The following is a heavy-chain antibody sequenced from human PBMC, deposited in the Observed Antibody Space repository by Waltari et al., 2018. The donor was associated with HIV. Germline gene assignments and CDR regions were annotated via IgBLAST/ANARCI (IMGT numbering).Heavy chain of an antibody. J-gene: IGHJ6*02. Sequence: EVQLVESGGGLVQPGRSLRLSCAASGFSFSDSAMNWVRQATGKGLEWISYISSSSSNIKYADSVKGRFTISRDNTKSSLDLHMNNLRDEDTAVYFCARDTLNLYFGLDVWGQGTTVSVSS. CDR3: ARDTLNLYFGLDV. CDR1: GFSFSDSA. V-gene: IGHV3-48*02. CDR2: ISSSSSNI.